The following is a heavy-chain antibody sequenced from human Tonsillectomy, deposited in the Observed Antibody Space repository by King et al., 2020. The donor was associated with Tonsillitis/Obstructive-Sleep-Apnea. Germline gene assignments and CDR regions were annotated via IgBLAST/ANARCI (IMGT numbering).Heavy chain of an antibody. CDR1: GGSISSSSYY. D-gene: IGHD2-2*01. V-gene: IGHV4-39*01. J-gene: IGHJ5*02. Sequence: QMQLQESGPGLVKPSETLSLTCTVSGGSISSSSYYWGWIRQPPGKGLEWIGSIYYSGSTYHNPSLKSRVTISADTSKNQFSLKLNSVTAADTAVYYCARHRGYCSSTSCKYNWFDHWGQGTLVTVSS. CDR3: ARHRGYCSSTSCKYNWFDH. CDR2: IYYSGST.